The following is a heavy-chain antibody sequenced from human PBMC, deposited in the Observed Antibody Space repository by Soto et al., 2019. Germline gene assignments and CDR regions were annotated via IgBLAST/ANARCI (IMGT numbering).Heavy chain of an antibody. CDR2: INPSGGST. CDR1: GYTFTSYY. J-gene: IGHJ3*02. CDR3: AKALVVVGSNDAFDI. V-gene: IGHV1-46*03. D-gene: IGHD2-15*01. Sequence: ASVKVSCKASGYTFTSYYMHWVRQAPGQGLEWMGIINPSGGSTSYAQKFQGRVTMTRDTSTSTVYMELSSLRSEDTAVYYCAKALVVVGSNDAFDIWGQGTMVTVSS.